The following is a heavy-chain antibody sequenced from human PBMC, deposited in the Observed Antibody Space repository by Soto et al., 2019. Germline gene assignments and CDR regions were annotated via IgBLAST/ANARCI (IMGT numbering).Heavy chain of an antibody. V-gene: IGHV4-30-2*01. CDR3: AKDAPHLRYFDWLLPARYFDY. CDR1: GGSISSGGYS. D-gene: IGHD3-9*01. Sequence: SETLSLTCTVSGGSISSGGYSLSWIRQPPGKGLEWIGYIYHSGSTYYNPSLKSRVTISRDNSKNTLYLQMNSLRAEDTAVYYCAKDAPHLRYFDWLLPARYFDYWGQGTLVTVSS. CDR2: IYHSGST. J-gene: IGHJ4*02.